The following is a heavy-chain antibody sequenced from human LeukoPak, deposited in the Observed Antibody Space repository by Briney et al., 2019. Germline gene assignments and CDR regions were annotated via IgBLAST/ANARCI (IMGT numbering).Heavy chain of an antibody. V-gene: IGHV1-2*02. CDR1: GYTFTDYY. Sequence: ASVKVSCKASGYTFTDYYMHWVRRAPGQGFEWMGWINPNDGDTNYAQKFQGRVIMTRDTSISTAHMEVSRLRSDDTAVYYCARANFLYCSSTTCLFDYWGQGTLVTVSS. J-gene: IGHJ4*02. CDR3: ARANFLYCSSTTCLFDY. CDR2: INPNDGDT. D-gene: IGHD2-2*01.